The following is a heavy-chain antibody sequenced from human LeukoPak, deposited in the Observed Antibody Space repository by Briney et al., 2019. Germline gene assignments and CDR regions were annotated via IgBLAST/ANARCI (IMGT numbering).Heavy chain of an antibody. CDR3: ARIYSSGWYRDAFDI. Sequence: GESLKSSCKGSGYSFTSYWIGWVRQMPGKGLEWMGIIYPGDSDTRYSPSFQGQVTISADKSISTAYLQWSSLKASDTAMYYCARIYSSGWYRDAFDIWGQGTMVTVSS. D-gene: IGHD6-19*01. CDR2: IYPGDSDT. V-gene: IGHV5-51*01. CDR1: GYSFTSYW. J-gene: IGHJ3*02.